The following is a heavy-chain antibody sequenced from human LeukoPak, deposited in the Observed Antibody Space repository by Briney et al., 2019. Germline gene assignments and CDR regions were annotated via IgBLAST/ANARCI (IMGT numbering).Heavy chain of an antibody. V-gene: IGHV1-58*02. CDR1: AGTFTSYA. CDR2: IVVGSGNT. J-gene: IGHJ3*02. D-gene: IGHD3-10*01. Sequence: AAVTVSLTSSAGTFTSYAISWVRQARAQRHEWIGWIVVGSGNTTYAQKFQERVTITRDMSTSTAYMELSSLRSEDTAVYYCAAAVAVRGVITRDAFDIWGQGTMVTVSS. CDR3: AAAVAVRGVITRDAFDI.